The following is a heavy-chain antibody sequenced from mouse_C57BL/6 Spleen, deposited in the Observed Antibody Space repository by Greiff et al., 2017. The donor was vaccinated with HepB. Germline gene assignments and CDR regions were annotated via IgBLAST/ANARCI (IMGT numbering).Heavy chain of an antibody. CDR2: IYPGDGDT. CDR3: ARPSAVVEYYFDY. V-gene: IGHV1-82*01. J-gene: IGHJ2*01. D-gene: IGHD1-1*01. Sequence: VQLQQSGPELVKPGASVKISCKASGYAFSSSWMNWVKQRPGKGLEWIGRIYPGDGDTNYNGKFKGKATLTADKSSSTAYMQLSSLTSEDSAVYFCARPSAVVEYYFDYWGQGTTLTVSS. CDR1: GYAFSSSW.